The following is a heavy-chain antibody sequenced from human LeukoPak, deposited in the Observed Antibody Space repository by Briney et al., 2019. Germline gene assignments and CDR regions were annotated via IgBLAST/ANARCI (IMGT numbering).Heavy chain of an antibody. CDR1: GGSISSYY. D-gene: IGHD1-26*01. CDR3: ARELGGSRFDY. V-gene: IGHV4-59*12. CDR2: IYYSGST. J-gene: IGHJ4*02. Sequence: SETLSLTCTVSGGSISSYYWSWIRQPPGKGLEWIGYIYYSGSTNYNPSLKSRVTMSVDTSKNQFSLKLSSVTAADTAVYYCARELGGSRFDYRGQGTLVTVSS.